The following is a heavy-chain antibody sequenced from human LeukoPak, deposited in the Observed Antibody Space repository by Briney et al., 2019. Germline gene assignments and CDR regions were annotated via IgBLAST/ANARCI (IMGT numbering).Heavy chain of an antibody. Sequence: ASETLSLTRTVSGGSVSSGSYYWSWIRQPPGKGLEWIGYIYYSGSTNYNPSLKSRVTISVDTSKNQFSLKLSSVTAADTAVYYCARFGGSPFDYWGQGTLVTVSS. V-gene: IGHV4-61*01. CDR3: ARFGGSPFDY. CDR1: GGSVSSGSYY. J-gene: IGHJ4*02. CDR2: IYYSGST. D-gene: IGHD3-3*01.